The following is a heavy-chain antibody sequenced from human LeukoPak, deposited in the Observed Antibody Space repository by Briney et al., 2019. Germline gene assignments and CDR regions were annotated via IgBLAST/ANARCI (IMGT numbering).Heavy chain of an antibody. D-gene: IGHD3-9*01. CDR2: INHSGST. Sequence: SETLSLTCAVYGGSFSGYYWSWIRQPPGKGLGWIGEINHSGSTNYNPSLKSRVTISVDTSKNQFSLKLSSVTAADTAVYYCARARHYDILTGYSIPFDYWGQGTLVTVSS. CDR1: GGSFSGYY. J-gene: IGHJ4*02. V-gene: IGHV4-34*01. CDR3: ARARHYDILTGYSIPFDY.